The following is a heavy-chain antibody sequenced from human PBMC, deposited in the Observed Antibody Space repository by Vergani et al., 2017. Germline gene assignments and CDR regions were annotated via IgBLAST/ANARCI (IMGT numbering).Heavy chain of an antibody. CDR3: ATGAGPFDI. V-gene: IGHV4-4*07. D-gene: IGHD7-27*01. CDR2: LCPSGST. CDR1: GAPISYWC. Sequence: QVQPQESGPGLVKTSETLSLTCSASGAPISYWCWSWLRQPAGKGLEWIGRLCPSGSTNYKPSLKSRVTMSIDTSKNQFSLKLTSVTAADTAVYYCATGAGPFDIWGQGTLVTVSS. J-gene: IGHJ4*02.